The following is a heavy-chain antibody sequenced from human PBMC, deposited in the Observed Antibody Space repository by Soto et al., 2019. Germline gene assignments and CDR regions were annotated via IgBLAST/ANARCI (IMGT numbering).Heavy chain of an antibody. CDR2: IYWDDDE. J-gene: IGHJ6*02. CDR3: AHKGGRGAGMDV. Sequence: QITLKESGPTLVKPTQTLTLTCTFSGFSLSTSGVGVAWIRQSPGKALEWLALIYWDDDERYGPCLKTRLSITKDTSKNQVVLTMTNMDPVDTATYYCAHKGGRGAGMDVWGQGTTVTVSS. D-gene: IGHD2-15*01. V-gene: IGHV2-5*05. CDR1: GFSLSTSGVG.